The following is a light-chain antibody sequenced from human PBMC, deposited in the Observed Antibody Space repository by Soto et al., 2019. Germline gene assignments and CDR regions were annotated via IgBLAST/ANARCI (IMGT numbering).Light chain of an antibody. CDR1: QTINIW. CDR2: KAS. CDR3: QQYSTYPLT. V-gene: IGKV1-5*03. Sequence: DIQMTQSPSTLSASVGDRVTITCRASQTINIWLAWYQQKPGKSPELLIYKASILESGVPSRFSGSGSGAEFTLTISSLQPDDFATYYCQQYSTYPLTFGGGTKVEIK. J-gene: IGKJ4*01.